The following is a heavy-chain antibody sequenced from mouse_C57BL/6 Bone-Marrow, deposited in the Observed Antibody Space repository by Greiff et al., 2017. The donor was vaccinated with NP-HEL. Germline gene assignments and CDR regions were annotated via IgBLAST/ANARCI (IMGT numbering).Heavy chain of an antibody. CDR2: ISNGGGST. CDR1: GFTFRDYY. J-gene: IGHJ4*01. CDR3: ARLTGAHYYAMDY. V-gene: IGHV5-12*01. Sequence: EVQVVESGGGLVQPGGSLKLSCAASGFTFRDYYMYWVRQTPEKRLEWVAYISNGGGSTYYPDTVKGRFTISRDNAKNTLYLQMSRLKSEDTAMYYCARLTGAHYYAMDYWGQGTSVTVSS. D-gene: IGHD4-1*01.